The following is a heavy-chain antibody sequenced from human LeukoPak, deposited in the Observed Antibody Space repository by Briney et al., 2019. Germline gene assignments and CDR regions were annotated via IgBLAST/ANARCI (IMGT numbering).Heavy chain of an antibody. CDR3: ARDLGNSGWYTFYY. V-gene: IGHV6-1*01. D-gene: IGHD6-19*01. J-gene: IGHJ4*02. CDR1: GDSISSNNGA. CDR2: TYYRSKWYY. Sequence: SQTLSLTCAISGDSISSNNGAWNWIRQSSSRGLEWLGRTYYRSKWYYDYAESMKGRITINPDTSENQFSLQLNSVTPEDTAVYYCARDLGNSGWYTFYYWGQGTLVTVSS.